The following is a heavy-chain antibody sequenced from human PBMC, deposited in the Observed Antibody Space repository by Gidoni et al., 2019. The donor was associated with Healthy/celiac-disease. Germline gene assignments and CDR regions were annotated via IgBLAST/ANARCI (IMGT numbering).Heavy chain of an antibody. V-gene: IGHV4-39*01. CDR3: ARHGLGVVPAPDI. CDR2: IYYSGIT. CDR1: GGSISSSSYY. J-gene: IGHJ3*02. D-gene: IGHD2-2*01. Sequence: QLQLQESGPGLVKPSETLSLTCTVSGGSISSSSYYWGWIRQPPGKGLEWIGSIYYSGITYYNPSLKSRVTISVDTSKNQFSLKLSSVTAADTAVYYCARHGLGVVPAPDIWGQGTMVTVSS.